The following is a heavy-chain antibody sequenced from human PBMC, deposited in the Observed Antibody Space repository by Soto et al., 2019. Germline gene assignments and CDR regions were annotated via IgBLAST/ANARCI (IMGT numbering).Heavy chain of an antibody. J-gene: IGHJ4*02. D-gene: IGHD2-15*01. CDR2: ISNDGSNK. Sequence: QVQLVESGGGVVQPGRSLRLSCEASGFTFSSYGMHWVRQAPGKGLEWVAVISNDGSNKNYADSVKGRFTISRDNSKNTLYLQMNSLSSEDTAVYYCAKSKDMGPDDYKLDYWGRGTLVTVSS. V-gene: IGHV3-30*18. CDR1: GFTFSSYG. CDR3: AKSKDMGPDDYKLDY.